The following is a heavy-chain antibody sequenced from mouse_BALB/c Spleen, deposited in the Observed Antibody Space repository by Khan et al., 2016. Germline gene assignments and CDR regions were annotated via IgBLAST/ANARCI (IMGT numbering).Heavy chain of an antibody. CDR2: ISNGGGYT. D-gene: IGHD2-12*01. V-gene: IGHV5-4*02. CDR1: GFTFSDYY. J-gene: IGHJ3*01. Sequence: EVELVESGGGLVKPGGSLKLSCAASGFTFSDYYMYWVRQTPEKRLEWVATISNGGGYTYYPDSVKGRFTISRDNAKNNRYLQMSSLKYEETAMYYCARGGLRRGFAYWGQGTLVTVSA. CDR3: ARGGLRRGFAY.